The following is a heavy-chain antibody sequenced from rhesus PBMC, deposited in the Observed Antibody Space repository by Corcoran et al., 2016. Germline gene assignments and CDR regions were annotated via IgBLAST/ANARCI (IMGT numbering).Heavy chain of an antibody. J-gene: IGHJ2*01. Sequence: QVQLQESGPGLVKPSETLSLTCTVSGASISSNWWNWFRQPPGKGLEWIGAINGNSGSTNYNPSLKSRVTISKDASKNQFSLKLSSVTAADTAVYFCARDRVGYFDLWGPGTPITISS. D-gene: IGHD2-21*01. CDR3: ARDRVGYFDL. CDR2: INGNSGST. V-gene: IGHV4-80*01. CDR1: GASISSNW.